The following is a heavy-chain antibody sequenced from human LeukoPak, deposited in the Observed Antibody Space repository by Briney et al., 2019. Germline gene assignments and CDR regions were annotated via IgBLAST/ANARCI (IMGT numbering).Heavy chain of an antibody. V-gene: IGHV3-30-3*01. CDR3: ARAYYDFWSGPDY. Sequence: GGSLRLSCAASGFTFSSYAMHGVRQAPGKGLEWVAVISYDGSNKYYADSVKGRFTISRDNSKNTLYLQMNSLRAEDTAVYYCARAYYDFWSGPDYWGQGTLVTVSS. D-gene: IGHD3-3*01. J-gene: IGHJ4*02. CDR2: ISYDGSNK. CDR1: GFTFSSYA.